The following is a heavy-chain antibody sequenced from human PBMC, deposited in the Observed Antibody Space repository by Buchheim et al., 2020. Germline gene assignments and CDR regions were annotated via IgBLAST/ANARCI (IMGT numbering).Heavy chain of an antibody. V-gene: IGHV3-23*01. CDR1: GFTFSTYP. CDR2: IGSCSATT. CDR3: AKSQSFLEWLSFDY. J-gene: IGHJ4*02. D-gene: IGHD3-3*01. Sequence: EVQLLESGGGLVQPGGSLRLPCAASGFTFSTYPMSWVRQAPGKGLEWVSAIGSCSATTFYADSVRGRFPISRANPENTLYLQMNSLRAGDTAVYYCAKSQSFLEWLSFDYWGQGTL.